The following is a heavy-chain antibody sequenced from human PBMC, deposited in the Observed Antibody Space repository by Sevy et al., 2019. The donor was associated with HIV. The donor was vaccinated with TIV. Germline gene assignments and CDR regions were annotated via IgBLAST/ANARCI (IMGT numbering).Heavy chain of an antibody. J-gene: IGHJ4*02. V-gene: IGHV3-74*01. CDR3: ASSKGDYYYGSGSLHADY. CDR1: GFTFSSYW. CDR2: IHSDGSST. D-gene: IGHD3-10*01. Sequence: EGSLRLSCAASGFTFSSYWMHWVRQAPGKALVWVSRIHSDGSSTSYADSVKGRFTISRDNAKNTLYLQMNSLRAEDTDVYYCASSKGDYYYGSGSLHADYWGQGTLVTVSS.